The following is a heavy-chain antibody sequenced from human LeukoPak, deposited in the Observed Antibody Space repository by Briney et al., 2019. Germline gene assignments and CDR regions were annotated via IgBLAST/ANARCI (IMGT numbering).Heavy chain of an antibody. CDR3: VRDRRTGRTSFDY. V-gene: IGHV3-74*01. D-gene: IGHD1-1*01. Sequence: PGGSLRLSCAASGFTFSSHWMHWVRHPPGKGLVWVSRIKSDGSTTNYADSVKGRFIISRDNAKNTLFLQMNSLRADDTAVYYCVRDRRTGRTSFDYWGLGALVTVSS. J-gene: IGHJ4*02. CDR2: IKSDGSTT. CDR1: GFTFSSHW.